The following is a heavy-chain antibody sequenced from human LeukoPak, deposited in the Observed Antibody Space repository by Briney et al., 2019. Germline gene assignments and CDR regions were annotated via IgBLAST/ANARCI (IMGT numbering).Heavy chain of an antibody. CDR2: INPNSGGT. Sequence: ASVKVSCKASGYTFTRYYMHWARQAPGQGLEWMGRINPNSGGTNYAQKFQGRVTMTRDTSISTAYMELSRLRSDDTAVYYCAREKVRQSGMDVWGQGTTVTVSS. J-gene: IGHJ6*02. D-gene: IGHD2-2*01. V-gene: IGHV1-2*06. CDR1: GYTFTRYY. CDR3: AREKVRQSGMDV.